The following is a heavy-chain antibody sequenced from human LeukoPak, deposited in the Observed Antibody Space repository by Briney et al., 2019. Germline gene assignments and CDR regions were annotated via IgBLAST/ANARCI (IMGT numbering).Heavy chain of an antibody. V-gene: IGHV3-21*01. J-gene: IGHJ5*02. Sequence: GGSLRLPCAASGFTFSSYSMNWVRQAPGKGLEWVSSISSSSSYIYYADSVKGRFTISRDNAKNSLYLQMNSLRAEDTAVYYCARENTIAFWFDPWGQGTLVTVSS. CDR3: ARENTIAFWFDP. CDR2: ISSSSSYI. D-gene: IGHD3-3*01. CDR1: GFTFSSYS.